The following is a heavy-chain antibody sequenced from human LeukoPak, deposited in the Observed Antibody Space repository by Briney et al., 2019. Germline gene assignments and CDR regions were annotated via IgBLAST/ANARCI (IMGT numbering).Heavy chain of an antibody. V-gene: IGHV1-69*05. J-gene: IGHJ3*02. CDR2: IIPIFGTA. CDR1: GGTFSSYA. Sequence: SVKVSCKASGGTFSSYAISWVRQAPGQRLEWMGGIIPIFGTAINAQKFQGRVTFTTDESTSTAYMELSSLRSEDTAVYYCARSTICSSTSCYRSAFDIWGQGTMVTVSS. CDR3: ARSTICSSTSCYRSAFDI. D-gene: IGHD2-2*01.